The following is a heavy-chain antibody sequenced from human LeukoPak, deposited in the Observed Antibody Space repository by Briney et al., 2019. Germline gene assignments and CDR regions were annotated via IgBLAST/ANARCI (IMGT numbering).Heavy chain of an antibody. V-gene: IGHV4-34*01. J-gene: IGHJ3*02. Sequence: SETLSLTCAVYGGSFSGYYWSWIRQPPGKGLEWIGEINHSGSTNYNPSLKSRVTISVDTSKNQFSLKLSSVTAADTAVYYCARATGDDAFDIWGQGTMVTVSS. D-gene: IGHD2-21*01. CDR1: GGSFSGYY. CDR3: ARATGDDAFDI. CDR2: INHSGST.